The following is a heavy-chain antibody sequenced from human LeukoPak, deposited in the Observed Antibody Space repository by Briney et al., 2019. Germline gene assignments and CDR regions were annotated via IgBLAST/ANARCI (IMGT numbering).Heavy chain of an antibody. J-gene: IGHJ3*02. CDR2: ISPEGSIG. Sequence: PGGSLRLSCAASGFTFTSYSMHWVRQAPGKGLEWVAFISPEGSIGNYADSVKGRFTISRDNSKNTVYLQINSLRPEDTALYHCAKDDHYDTSGHGWVFDIWGQGTVVTVSS. CDR1: GFTFTSYS. D-gene: IGHD3-22*01. V-gene: IGHV3-30*18. CDR3: AKDDHYDTSGHGWVFDI.